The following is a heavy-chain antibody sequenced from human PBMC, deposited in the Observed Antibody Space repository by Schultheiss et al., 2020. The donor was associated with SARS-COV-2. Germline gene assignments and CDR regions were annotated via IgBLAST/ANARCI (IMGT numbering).Heavy chain of an antibody. CDR2: ISSSGITI. D-gene: IGHD3-16*02. Sequence: GSLRLSCAASGFTFSSYEMNWVRQAPGKGLEWVSYISSSGITIYYADSVKGRFTISRDNAKNSLYLQMNSLRAEDTAVYYCAMSPYREAFDIWGQGTTVTVSS. CDR1: GFTFSSYE. V-gene: IGHV3-48*03. J-gene: IGHJ3*02. CDR3: AMSPYREAFDI.